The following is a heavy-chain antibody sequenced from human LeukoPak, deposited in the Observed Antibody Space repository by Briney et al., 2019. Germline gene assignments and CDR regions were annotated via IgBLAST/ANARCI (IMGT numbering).Heavy chain of an antibody. V-gene: IGHV4-59*08. CDR3: ARLKATVSIHAYFDS. Sequence: PSETLSLTCTVSGGSINNYYWSWIRQPPGKGLEWIGYIYYSGSTNYNPSLKSRVTISVDTSKNQFSLKLSSVTAADTAVYYCARLKATVSIHAYFDSWGQGTLVTVSS. J-gene: IGHJ4*02. D-gene: IGHD4-17*01. CDR2: IYYSGST. CDR1: GGSINNYY.